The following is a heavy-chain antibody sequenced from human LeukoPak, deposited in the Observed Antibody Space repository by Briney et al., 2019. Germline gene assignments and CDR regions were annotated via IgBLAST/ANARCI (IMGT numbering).Heavy chain of an antibody. J-gene: IGHJ4*02. CDR3: ARQVIGSHYHDY. V-gene: IGHV4-38-2*01. CDR2: MYHRGTS. CDR1: GYSISSDYY. Sequence: SETLSLTCAVSGYSISSDYYWGWIRQPPGKGLEWIGSMYHRGTSYYNPSLKSRVNVSLDTSKNQFSLRLSSVTAADTAVYYCARQVIGSHYHDYWGQGTLVTVSS. D-gene: IGHD3-10*01.